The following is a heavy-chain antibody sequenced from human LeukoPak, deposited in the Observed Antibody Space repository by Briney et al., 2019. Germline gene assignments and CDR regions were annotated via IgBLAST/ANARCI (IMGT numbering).Heavy chain of an antibody. V-gene: IGHV3-33*01. CDR2: IWYDGSNK. CDR1: GFTFSSYA. CDR3: ARDFNAGGYCTTTSCFYDY. Sequence: GGSLRLSCAASGFTFSSYAMHWVRQAPGKGLEWVAVIWYDGSNKYYEDSVKGRFTISRDNSKNTLYLQMNNLRAEDTAVYYCARDFNAGGYCTTTSCFYDYWGQGTLVTVSS. J-gene: IGHJ4*02. D-gene: IGHD2-2*01.